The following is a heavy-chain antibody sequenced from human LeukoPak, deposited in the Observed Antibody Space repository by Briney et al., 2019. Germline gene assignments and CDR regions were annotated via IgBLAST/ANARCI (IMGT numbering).Heavy chain of an antibody. D-gene: IGHD3-10*01. CDR2: ISYDGSNK. CDR3: ARDYHGSGRKRNYYYYMDV. Sequence: PGGSLRLSCAASGFTFSSYGMHWVRQAPGKGLEWVAVISYDGSNKYYADSVKGRFTISRDNSKNTLYLQMNSLRAEDTAVYYCARDYHGSGRKRNYYYYMDVWGKGTTVTVSS. V-gene: IGHV3-30*19. CDR1: GFTFSSYG. J-gene: IGHJ6*03.